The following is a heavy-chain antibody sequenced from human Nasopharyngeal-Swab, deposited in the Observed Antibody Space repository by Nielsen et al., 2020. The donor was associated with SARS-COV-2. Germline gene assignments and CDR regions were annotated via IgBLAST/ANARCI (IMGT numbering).Heavy chain of an antibody. CDR2: IYYIGST. D-gene: IGHD4/OR15-4a*01. V-gene: IGHV4-59*01. J-gene: IGHJ4*02. CDR1: GGSISSDY. Sequence: SETLSLTCTVSGGSISSDYWSWIRQPPGKGLEWIGYIYYIGSTNYNPSLNSRVTISVDTSKNQFSLKLSSVTAADTAVYYCAREGHYGASISLHDHWGQGTLVTVSS. CDR3: AREGHYGASISLHDH.